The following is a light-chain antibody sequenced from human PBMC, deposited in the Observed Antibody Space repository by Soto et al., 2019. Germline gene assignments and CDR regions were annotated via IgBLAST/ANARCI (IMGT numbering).Light chain of an antibody. CDR3: QKYSSVPV. CDR1: QGIRNF. CDR2: AEY. V-gene: IGKV1-27*01. J-gene: IGKJ3*01. Sequence: DIQMTQSPTSLSASVGDRVTITCRASQGIRNFVAWYQQKPGKAPKLLIYAEYTLQSGVTSRFSSSGSGTDFTITINHLQPEDVATYSCQKYSSVPVFGPGTKVEIK.